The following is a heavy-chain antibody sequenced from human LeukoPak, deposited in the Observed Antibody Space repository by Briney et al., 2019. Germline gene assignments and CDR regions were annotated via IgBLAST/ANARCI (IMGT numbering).Heavy chain of an antibody. Sequence: SGGSLRLSCAASGFTFDDYGISWVRQAPGKGLEWVANIKQDGSEKYYVDSVKGRFTISRDNAKNSLYLQMNSLRAEDTAVYYCARGLAEYCSSTSCPGPYYYYGMDVWGQGTTVTVSS. J-gene: IGHJ6*02. CDR2: IKQDGSEK. D-gene: IGHD2-2*01. CDR1: GFTFDDYG. V-gene: IGHV3-7*01. CDR3: ARGLAEYCSSTSCPGPYYYYGMDV.